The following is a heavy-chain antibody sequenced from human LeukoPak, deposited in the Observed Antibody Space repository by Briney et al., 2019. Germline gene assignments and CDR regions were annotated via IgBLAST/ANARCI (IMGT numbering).Heavy chain of an antibody. CDR2: ISYDGGSK. V-gene: IGHV3-30-3*01. CDR3: ARDMNSSAAGAGRFDH. D-gene: IGHD2-2*01. J-gene: IGHJ4*02. CDR1: GFTFSSYA. Sequence: GGSLRLSCAASGFTFSSYAMHWVRQAPGKGLEWVALISYDGGSKYYADSTKGRFTISRDNSKNTLYLEIKSLRGEDTAVYYCARDMNSSAAGAGRFDHWGQGTLVTVSS.